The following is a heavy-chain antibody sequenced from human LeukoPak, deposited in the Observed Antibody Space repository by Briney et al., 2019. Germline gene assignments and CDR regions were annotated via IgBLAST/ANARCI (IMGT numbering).Heavy chain of an antibody. CDR2: IKEDGSEK. CDR1: GFTFSSHW. J-gene: IGHJ3*02. Sequence: GGSLRLSCAASGFTFSSHWMNWVRQAPGKGLEWVANIKEDGSEKYYVDSVKGRFTISRDNAKNSLCLQMSSLRVEDTAVYYCARSWSGILNAFDIWGQGTMVTVSS. CDR3: ARSWSGILNAFDI. V-gene: IGHV3-7*02. D-gene: IGHD3-3*01.